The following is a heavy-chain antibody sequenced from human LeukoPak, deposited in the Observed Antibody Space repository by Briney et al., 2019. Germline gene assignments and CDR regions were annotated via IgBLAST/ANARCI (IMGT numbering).Heavy chain of an antibody. J-gene: IGHJ4*02. V-gene: IGHV3-30*02. Sequence: GGSLRLSCAASGFTFSSYGMHWVRQAPGKGLEWVTFIRYDGNNKYYADSVKGRFTISRDNSKNTLYLQMNSLRAEDTAVCYCAKNYSSSLRGGFDYWGQGTLVTVSS. CDR1: GFTFSSYG. CDR2: IRYDGNNK. CDR3: AKNYSSSLRGGFDY. D-gene: IGHD6-6*01.